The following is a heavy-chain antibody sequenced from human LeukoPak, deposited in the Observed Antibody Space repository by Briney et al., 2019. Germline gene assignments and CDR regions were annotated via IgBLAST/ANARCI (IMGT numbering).Heavy chain of an antibody. V-gene: IGHV4-39*07. CDR3: ARYSYGHYYFDY. CDR1: GGSISSYY. D-gene: IGHD5-18*01. CDR2: IYYRGST. J-gene: IGHJ4*02. Sequence: SETLSLTRTVSGGSISSYYWGWIRQPPGKGLEWIGSIYYRGSTYYNPSLKSRVTISVDTSKNQFSLKLSSVTAADTAVYYCARYSYGHYYFDYWGQGTLVTVSS.